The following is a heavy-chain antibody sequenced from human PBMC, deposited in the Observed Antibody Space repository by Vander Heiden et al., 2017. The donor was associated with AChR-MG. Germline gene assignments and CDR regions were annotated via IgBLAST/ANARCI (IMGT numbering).Heavy chain of an antibody. CDR3: ARELTGSFYFDF. D-gene: IGHD1-26*01. CDR1: GLTFTNYH. V-gene: IGHV1-46*03. J-gene: IGHJ4*02. CDR2: INPSLDST. Sequence: QVQLVQSGAEVKKPGASLKVPCKTSGLTFTNYHMHWGRHAPGQGLEWVGTINPSLDSTHYAQKFQGRVRMTRDTSTKTVYMDMTSLRPEDTAVYFCARELTGSFYFDFWGQGSLVTVSS.